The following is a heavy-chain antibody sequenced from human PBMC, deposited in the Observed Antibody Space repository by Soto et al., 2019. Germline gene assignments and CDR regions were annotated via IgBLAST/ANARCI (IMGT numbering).Heavy chain of an antibody. V-gene: IGHV4-34*01. CDR2: INHSGST. D-gene: IGHD2-2*01. CDR3: GRGGHCSSTNCYPVGRFGP. J-gene: IGHJ5*02. Sequence: SETLSLTCAVYGGSFSGYFWSWIRQPPGKGLEWIGEINHSGSTKYNPSLKSRVTISVDTSKNQFSLELSSVTAADTAVYYCGRGGHCSSTNCYPVGRFGPWGQGILVTVSS. CDR1: GGSFSGYF.